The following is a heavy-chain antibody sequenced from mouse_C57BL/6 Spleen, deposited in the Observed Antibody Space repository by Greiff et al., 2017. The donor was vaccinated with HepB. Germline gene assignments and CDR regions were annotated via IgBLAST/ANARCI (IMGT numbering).Heavy chain of an antibody. CDR2: IDPGSGST. CDR3: SYYYGSSTYFYAMDY. J-gene: IGHJ4*01. Sequence: QVQLQQPGAELVKPGASVKMSCKASGYTFTSYWITWVKQRPGQGLEWIGDIDPGSGSTNYTEKFKGKATLTVDTSSSTAYMQLSSLTSEDSAVYYCSYYYGSSTYFYAMDYWGQGTSVTVSS. V-gene: IGHV1-55*01. CDR1: GYTFTSYW. D-gene: IGHD1-1*01.